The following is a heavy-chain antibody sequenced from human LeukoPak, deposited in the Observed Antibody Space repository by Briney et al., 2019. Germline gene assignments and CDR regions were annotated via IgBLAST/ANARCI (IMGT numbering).Heavy chain of an antibody. V-gene: IGHV1-2*02. CDR3: AIPYTYYYDSSGYRQGGDTDY. CDR1: GYTFTGYY. J-gene: IGHJ4*02. Sequence: ASVKVSCKASGYTFTGYYMHWVRQAPGQGVEWMGWINPNSCGTNYAQKFQGRVTMTRDTSISTAYMELSRLRSDDTAVYYCAIPYTYYYDSSGYRQGGDTDYWGQGTLVTVSS. D-gene: IGHD3-22*01. CDR2: INPNSCGT.